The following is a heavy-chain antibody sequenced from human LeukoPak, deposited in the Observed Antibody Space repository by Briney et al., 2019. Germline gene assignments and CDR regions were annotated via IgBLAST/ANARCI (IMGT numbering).Heavy chain of an antibody. CDR2: ISGSGGST. D-gene: IGHD2-8*01. V-gene: IGHV3-23*01. Sequence: GGSLRLSCAASGFTFSSYAMSWVRQAPGKGLEWVSAISGSGGSTYYADSVKGRFTISRDNSKNTLYLQMNSLRAEDTAVYYCAQYCTIGVCWGWDLSYNFDYWGQGTLVTVYS. CDR1: GFTFSSYA. J-gene: IGHJ4*02. CDR3: AQYCTIGVCWGWDLSYNFDY.